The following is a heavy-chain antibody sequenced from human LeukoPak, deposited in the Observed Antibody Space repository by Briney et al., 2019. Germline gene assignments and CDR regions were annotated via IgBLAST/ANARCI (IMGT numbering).Heavy chain of an antibody. D-gene: IGHD5-18*01. V-gene: IGHV3-30*04. CDR2: ISYDGSNK. CDR3: ARDHVDTGFDY. CDR1: GFTFSSYA. Sequence: TGRSLRLSCAASGFTFSSYAMHWVRQAPGKGLEWVAVISYDGSNKYYADSMKGRFTISRDNSKNTLYLQMNSLRAEDTAVYYCARDHVDTGFDYWGQGTLVTVSS. J-gene: IGHJ4*02.